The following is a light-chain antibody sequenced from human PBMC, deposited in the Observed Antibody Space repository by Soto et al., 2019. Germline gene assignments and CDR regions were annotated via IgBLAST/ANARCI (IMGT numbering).Light chain of an antibody. CDR2: GAS. J-gene: IGKJ4*01. V-gene: IGKV3-20*01. CDR3: QLTELT. Sequence: EIVLTQSPGTLSLSPGERATHSCRASHSVSSSYLAWYQQKPGQAPRLLIYGASSRATGIPDRFSGSGSGTDFTLTINRLEPEDFAVYYCQLTELTFGGGTKVEIK. CDR1: HSVSSSY.